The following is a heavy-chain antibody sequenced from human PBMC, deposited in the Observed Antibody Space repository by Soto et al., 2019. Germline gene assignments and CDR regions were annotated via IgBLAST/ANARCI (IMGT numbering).Heavy chain of an antibody. CDR2: IYHSGST. D-gene: IGHD6-19*01. CDR3: ARGGWSNDY. V-gene: IGHV4-4*02. Sequence: SETLSLTCAVSSGSISSSNWWSWVRQPPGKGLEWIGDIYHSGSTYYNPSLKSRVTISVDTSKNQFSLKLRSVTAADTAVYYCARGGWSNDYWGQGILVTVSS. CDR1: SGSISSSNW. J-gene: IGHJ4*02.